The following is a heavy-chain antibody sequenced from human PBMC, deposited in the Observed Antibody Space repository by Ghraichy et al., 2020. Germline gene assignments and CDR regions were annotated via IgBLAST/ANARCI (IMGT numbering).Heavy chain of an antibody. Sequence: SETLSLTCAVYGGSFSGYHWSWIRQPPGKGLEWIGEINHSGSTNYNPSLKSRVTISVDTSKNQFSLKLSSVTAADTAVYYCARATNGVCFLFDYWGQGTLVTVSS. CDR3: ARATNGVCFLFDY. CDR2: INHSGST. D-gene: IGHD2-8*01. CDR1: GGSFSGYH. J-gene: IGHJ4*02. V-gene: IGHV4-34*01.